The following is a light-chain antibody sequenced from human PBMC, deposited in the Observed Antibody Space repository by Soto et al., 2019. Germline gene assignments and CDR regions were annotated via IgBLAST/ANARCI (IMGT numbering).Light chain of an antibody. V-gene: IGKV3D-20*01. J-gene: IGKJ1*01. CDR2: DAS. Sequence: EIVVTQAPITLSLSPGGRADPSGVPRHNINNNYFVWFQQNPGQAPRRLINDASTSATGIPDRISGSRSGTDFTLTISRPEPEDFAVYYCQQYGHSPRRLGQGTKVDTK. CDR3: QQYGHSPRR. CDR1: HNINNNY.